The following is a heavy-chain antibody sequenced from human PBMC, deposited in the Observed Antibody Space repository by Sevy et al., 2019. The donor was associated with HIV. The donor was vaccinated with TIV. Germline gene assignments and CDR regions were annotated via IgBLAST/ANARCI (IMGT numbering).Heavy chain of an antibody. CDR3: ARGGYYYDNAAYYAFDS. V-gene: IGHV3-33*01. CDR1: RFTFSAYA. D-gene: IGHD3-22*01. CDR2: IWSDGAYQ. J-gene: IGHJ4*02. Sequence: GGSLRLSCTTSRFTFSAYAMHWVRQAPGKGLEWVAIIWSDGAYQYHGDSVKGRFTISRDNSKNTLYLQMNSLRVEDTAVYYCARGGYYYDNAAYYAFDSWGQGTLVTVSS.